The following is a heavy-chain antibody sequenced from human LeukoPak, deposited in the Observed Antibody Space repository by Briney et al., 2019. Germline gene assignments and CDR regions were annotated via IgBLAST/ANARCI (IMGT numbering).Heavy chain of an antibody. CDR2: IIPIFGTA. D-gene: IGHD2-15*01. V-gene: IGHV1-69*06. Sequence: ASVTVSCKASGGTFTSYAISWFRQALGQGLEWRGGIIPIFGTANYAQKFQGRVTITADKSTSTAYMELSSLRSEDTAVYYCASLGFLGYCSGGSCSPTDYWGQGTLVTVSS. CDR1: GGTFTSYA. J-gene: IGHJ4*02. CDR3: ASLGFLGYCSGGSCSPTDY.